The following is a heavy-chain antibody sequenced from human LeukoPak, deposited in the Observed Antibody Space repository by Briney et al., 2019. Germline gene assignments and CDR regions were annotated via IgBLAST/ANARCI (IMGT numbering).Heavy chain of an antibody. J-gene: IGHJ3*02. D-gene: IGHD5-18*01. Sequence: GGSLRLSCAASGFTVSSNYMSWVRQAPGKGLEWVANIKQDGSEKYYVDSVKGRFTISRDNAKNSLYLQMNSLRAEDTAVYYCARDVDTAMPTGDAFDIWGQGTMVTVSS. V-gene: IGHV3-7*01. CDR2: IKQDGSEK. CDR3: ARDVDTAMPTGDAFDI. CDR1: GFTVSSNY.